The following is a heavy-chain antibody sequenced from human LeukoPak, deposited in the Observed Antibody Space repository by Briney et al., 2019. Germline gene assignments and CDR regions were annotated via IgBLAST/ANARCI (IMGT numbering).Heavy chain of an antibody. J-gene: IGHJ4*02. Sequence: GGSLRLSCAASGFTFSSYSMNWVRQAPGKGLEWVSSISSSSSYIYYADSVKGRFTISRDNAKNSLYLQMNSLRAEDTAVYYCARTSWYDVPYLDFWGQGTLVTVSS. CDR2: ISSSSSYI. V-gene: IGHV3-21*01. D-gene: IGHD1-1*01. CDR1: GFTFSSYS. CDR3: ARTSWYDVPYLDF.